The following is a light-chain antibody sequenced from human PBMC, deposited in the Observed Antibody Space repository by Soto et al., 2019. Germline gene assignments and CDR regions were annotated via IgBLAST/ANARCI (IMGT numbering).Light chain of an antibody. CDR3: CSYTSDLTPYV. J-gene: IGLJ1*01. CDR1: SSDIGAHDD. V-gene: IGLV2-14*03. CDR2: GAT. Sequence: QSVLTQPASVSGSPGQSITISCTGTSSDIGAHDDISWYQQHPGKVPKLLIYGATDRPSGISNRFSGSKSGNVASLTISGLQAEDEADYYCCSYTSDLTPYVFGTGTKVTVL.